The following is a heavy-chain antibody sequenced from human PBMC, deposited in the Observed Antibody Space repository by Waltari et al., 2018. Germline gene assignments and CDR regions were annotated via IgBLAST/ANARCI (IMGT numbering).Heavy chain of an antibody. D-gene: IGHD3-10*01. J-gene: IGHJ6*04. CDR3: ARRWDRAGWFDP. CDR1: GGSFSGYY. V-gene: IGHV4-34*01. Sequence: QVQLQQWGAGLLKPSETLSLTCAVYGGSFSGYYWSWIRQPPGKGLEWIGEIENSRSNNKNPSLKRRVTISVDTSKNQFSLKLSSWTAADTAVYYCARRWDRAGWFDPWGKGTTVTVSS. CDR2: IENSRSN.